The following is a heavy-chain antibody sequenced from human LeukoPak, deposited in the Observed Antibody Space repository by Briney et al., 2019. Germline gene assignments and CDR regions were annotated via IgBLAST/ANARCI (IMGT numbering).Heavy chain of an antibody. D-gene: IGHD3-22*01. V-gene: IGHV3-64*01. CDR3: ARDRYYDSTGPTSDAFDI. Sequence: GGSLRVSCAASGFTFSSYAMHWVRQAPGKGLEYVSAISSNGGSTYYANSVKGRFTISRDNSKNTLYLQMGSLRAEDMAVYYCARDRYYDSTGPTSDAFDIWGQGTMVTVSS. CDR2: ISSNGGST. CDR1: GFTFSSYA. J-gene: IGHJ3*02.